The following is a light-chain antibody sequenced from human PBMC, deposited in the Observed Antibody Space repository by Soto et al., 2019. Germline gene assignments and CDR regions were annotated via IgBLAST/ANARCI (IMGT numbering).Light chain of an antibody. V-gene: IGKV4-1*01. CDR2: WPT. CDR1: QSVLYSPNTKNY. Sequence: DIVMTQSPESLAVSLGERATINCKSSQSVLYSPNTKNYLAWYQQKPGQPPKLLIYWPTTRESVVPDRFGGSGSGTDSTLTISILQAEDVAYYYCQYYHSAPQSFGQGTKVDIK. J-gene: IGKJ1*01. CDR3: QYYHSAPQS.